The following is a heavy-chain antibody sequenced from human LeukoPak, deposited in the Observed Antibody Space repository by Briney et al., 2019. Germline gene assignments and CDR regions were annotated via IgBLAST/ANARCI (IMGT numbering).Heavy chain of an antibody. V-gene: IGHV1-69*13. Sequence: GASVKVSCKASGGTFSSYAISWVRQAPGQGLEWMGGIIPIFGTANYAQKFQGRVTITADESTSTAYMELSSLRSEDTAVYYCARDSYLIPDNSYCSSTSCYTWAFDIWGQGTMVIVSS. J-gene: IGHJ3*02. CDR3: ARDSYLIPDNSYCSSTSCYTWAFDI. CDR1: GGTFSSYA. D-gene: IGHD2-2*02. CDR2: IIPIFGTA.